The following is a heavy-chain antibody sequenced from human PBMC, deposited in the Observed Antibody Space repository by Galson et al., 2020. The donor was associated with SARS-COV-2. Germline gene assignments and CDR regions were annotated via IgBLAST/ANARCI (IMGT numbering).Heavy chain of an antibody. V-gene: IGHV4-39*01. CDR2: IYYSGST. CDR3: ARLRGPDIVLMVYAVDWYFDL. D-gene: IGHD2-8*01. J-gene: IGHJ2*01. Sequence: SETLSLTCTVSGGSISSSSYSWGWIRQPPGKGLEWIGSIYYSGSTYYNPSLKSRVTISVDTSKNQFSLKLSSVTAADTAVYYCARLRGPDIVLMVYAVDWYFDLWGRGTLVTVSS. CDR1: GGSISSSSYS.